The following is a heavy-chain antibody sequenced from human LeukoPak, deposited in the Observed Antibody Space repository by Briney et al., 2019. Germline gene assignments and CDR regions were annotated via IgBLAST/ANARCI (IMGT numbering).Heavy chain of an antibody. V-gene: IGHV1-69*04. CDR1: GGTFSSYA. Sequence: GASVKVSCKASGGTFSSYAISWVRQAPGPALEWMGRSIPILGIINYAQKFQGRVTITADKSTSTGYMELSSLRSEDTAVYYCAGPLKSIAARYFDLWGRGALGTVSS. CDR3: AGPLKSIAARYFDL. D-gene: IGHD6-6*01. CDR2: SIPILGII. J-gene: IGHJ2*01.